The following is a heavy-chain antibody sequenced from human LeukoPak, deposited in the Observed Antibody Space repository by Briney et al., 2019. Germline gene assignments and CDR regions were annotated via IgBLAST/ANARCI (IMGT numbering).Heavy chain of an antibody. Sequence: DSVKGRFTISRDNAKNSLYLHMNSLRAEDTAVYYCARVLLPLYGMDVWGQGTTVTVSS. D-gene: IGHD3-22*01. CDR3: ARVLLPLYGMDV. V-gene: IGHV3-11*04. J-gene: IGHJ6*02.